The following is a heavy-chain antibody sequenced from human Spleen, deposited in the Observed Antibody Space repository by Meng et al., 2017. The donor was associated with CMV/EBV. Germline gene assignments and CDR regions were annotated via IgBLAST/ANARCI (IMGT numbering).Heavy chain of an antibody. J-gene: IGHJ3*02. CDR2: ISWNGGSV. D-gene: IGHD3-22*01. Sequence: GGSLRLSCVASGFTFDDYAMHWVRQAPGKGLEWVSGISWNGGSVVYADSVKGRFTISRDNTKNSLYLQLNSLRAEDTAFYYCAKGAVVNLNPVGAFDIWGQGTMVTVSS. CDR3: AKGAVVNLNPVGAFDI. CDR1: GFTFDDYA. V-gene: IGHV3-9*01.